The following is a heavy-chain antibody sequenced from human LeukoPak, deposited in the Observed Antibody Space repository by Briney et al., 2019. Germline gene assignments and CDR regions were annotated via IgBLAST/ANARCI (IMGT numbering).Heavy chain of an antibody. CDR1: GYSVSSGYY. CDR2: MHHSGST. D-gene: IGHD6-13*01. V-gene: IGHV4-38-2*02. CDR3: ARVIAAANYCYFDL. J-gene: IGHJ2*01. Sequence: SETLSLTCTVSGYSVSSGYYWGWIRQPPGKGLEWIGSMHHSGSTYYNPSLKSRVTISEDTSKNQFSLKLSSVTAADTAVYYCARVIAAANYCYFDLWGRSTLVTVSS.